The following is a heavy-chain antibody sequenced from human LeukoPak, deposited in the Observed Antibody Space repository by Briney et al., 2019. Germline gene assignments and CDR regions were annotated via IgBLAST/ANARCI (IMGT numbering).Heavy chain of an antibody. CDR3: AGEFDAGRELVRGDY. CDR1: GFTVSSNY. CDR2: IYSGGST. J-gene: IGHJ4*02. Sequence: GGSLRLSCAASGFTVSSNYMSWVRQAPGKGLEWVSVIYSGGSTYYADSVKGRFTISRDNSKNTLYLQMNSLRAEDTAVYYCAGEFDAGRELVRGDYWGQGTLVTVSS. V-gene: IGHV3-66*01. D-gene: IGHD6-13*01.